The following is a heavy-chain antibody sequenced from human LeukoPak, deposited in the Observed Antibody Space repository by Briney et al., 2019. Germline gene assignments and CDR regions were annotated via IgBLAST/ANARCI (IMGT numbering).Heavy chain of an antibody. CDR2: ISYDGSHK. V-gene: IGHV3-30*18. CDR1: GFMFTSYS. CDR3: AKDLGLDYYYYGLDV. J-gene: IGHJ6*02. Sequence: GGSLRLSCAASGFMFTSYSMNWVRQAPGKGLEWVAVISYDGSHKYYADSVKGRFAISRDNSKNTLYLQMNSLRAEDTAVYYCAKDLGLDYYYYGLDVWGQGTTVTVSS.